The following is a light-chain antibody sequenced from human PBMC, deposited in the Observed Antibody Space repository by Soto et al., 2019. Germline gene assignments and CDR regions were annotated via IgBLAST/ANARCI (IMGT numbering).Light chain of an antibody. CDR3: QQYDNLPPQFT. J-gene: IGKJ3*01. V-gene: IGKV1-33*01. CDR1: QDISNY. Sequence: DIPMTQSPSSLSASVGDRVTITCQARQDISNYLNWYQQKPGKAPKLLIYDASNLETGVPSRFSGSGSGTDFTFTISSLQPEDIATYYCQQYDNLPPQFTFGPGTKVDIK. CDR2: DAS.